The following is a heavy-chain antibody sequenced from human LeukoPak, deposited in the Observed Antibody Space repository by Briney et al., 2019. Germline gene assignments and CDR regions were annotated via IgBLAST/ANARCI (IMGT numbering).Heavy chain of an antibody. V-gene: IGHV3-23*01. CDR2: ISGSGGST. CDR3: ARVIRAAPGKGYFDY. CDR1: GFIFSTYA. D-gene: IGHD6-13*01. Sequence: GGSLRLSCATSGFIFSTYALSWVRQAPGKGLEWASSISGSGGSTYHADSVKGRFTISRDSSKNTLYLQMNSLRAEDTAIYYCARVIRAAPGKGYFDYWGQRTLVTVSS. J-gene: IGHJ4*02.